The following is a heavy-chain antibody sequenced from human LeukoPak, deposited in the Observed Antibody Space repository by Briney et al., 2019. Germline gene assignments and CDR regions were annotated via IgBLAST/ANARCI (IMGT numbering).Heavy chain of an antibody. CDR1: GGSISSGDYY. V-gene: IGHV4-30-4*01. D-gene: IGHD1-26*01. CDR3: ARVPVYSGTYFDY. Sequence: SETLSLTCTVSGGSISSGDYYWSWLRQPPGKGLEWIGYIYYSGSTYFNPSLKSRVTISADTSKNQFSLKLSSVTAADTAVYYCARVPVYSGTYFDYWGQGTLVTVSS. J-gene: IGHJ4*02. CDR2: IYYSGST.